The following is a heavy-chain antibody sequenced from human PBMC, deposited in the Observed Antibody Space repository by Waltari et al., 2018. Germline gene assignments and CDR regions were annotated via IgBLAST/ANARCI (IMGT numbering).Heavy chain of an antibody. V-gene: IGHV4-59*01. CDR1: GGSLSRYY. CDR2: IYYSGST. J-gene: IGHJ4*02. Sequence: QVQLQESGPGLVKPSETLSLTCTVSGGSLSRYYWSWLRQPPGKGLEWIGYIYYSGSTNYNPSLKSRVTISVDTSKNQFSLKLSSVTAADTAVYYCARSMDIVATIPFDYWGQGTLVTVSS. CDR3: ARSMDIVATIPFDY. D-gene: IGHD5-12*01.